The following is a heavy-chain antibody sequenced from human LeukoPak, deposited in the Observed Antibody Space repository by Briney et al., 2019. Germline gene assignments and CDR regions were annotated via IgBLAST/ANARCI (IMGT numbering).Heavy chain of an antibody. CDR1: GFTFSRSW. J-gene: IGHJ4*02. CDR3: TRDETTPYFGSGSHDY. D-gene: IGHD3-10*01. Sequence: GGSLRLSCAASGFTFSRSWMHWVRQAPGKGLVWLSRINTDGSITNYADSVKGRFTISRDNAKNTLYLQMDSLRADDTAMYYCTRDETTPYFGSGSHDYWGQGTLVTVSS. V-gene: IGHV3-74*01. CDR2: INTDGSIT.